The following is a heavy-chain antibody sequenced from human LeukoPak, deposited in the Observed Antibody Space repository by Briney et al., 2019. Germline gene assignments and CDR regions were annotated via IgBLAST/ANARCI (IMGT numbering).Heavy chain of an antibody. CDR3: ARARGGGARFDY. J-gene: IGHJ4*02. CDR2: ISGSAGTT. CDR1: GFTFSTYG. Sequence: GGTLRLSCAASGFTFSTYGMSWVRQAPGKGLEWVSTISGSAGTTDYADSVKGRFTISRDNSKNTLYLQMNSLRVEDTAVYYCARARGGGARFDYWGQGTLVTVSS. V-gene: IGHV3-23*01. D-gene: IGHD3-16*01.